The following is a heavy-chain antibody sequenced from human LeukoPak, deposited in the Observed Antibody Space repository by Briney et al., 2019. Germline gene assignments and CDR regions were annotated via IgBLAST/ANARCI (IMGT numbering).Heavy chain of an antibody. CDR2: IYSGGST. CDR3: ARVSGWYDHDP. CDR1: GFTFSSYA. J-gene: IGHJ5*02. V-gene: IGHV3-53*01. Sequence: PGGSLRLSYAASGFTFSSYAMSWVRQAPGKGLEWVSVIYSGGSTYYADSVKGRFTISRDNSKNTLYLQMNSLRAEDTAVYYCARVSGWYDHDPWGQGTLVTVSS. D-gene: IGHD6-19*01.